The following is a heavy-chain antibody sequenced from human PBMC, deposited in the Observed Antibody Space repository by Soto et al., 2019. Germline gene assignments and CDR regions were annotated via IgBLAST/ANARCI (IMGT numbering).Heavy chain of an antibody. CDR3: AREYRYGSGPGY. Sequence: GGSLRLSCAASGFTFSSYAVHWVRQAPGKGLEWVAVISYDGSNKYYADSVKGRFTISRDNSKNTLYLQMNSLRAEDTAVYYCAREYRYGSGPGYWGQGTLVTVSS. V-gene: IGHV3-30-3*01. D-gene: IGHD5-18*01. CDR2: ISYDGSNK. CDR1: GFTFSSYA. J-gene: IGHJ4*02.